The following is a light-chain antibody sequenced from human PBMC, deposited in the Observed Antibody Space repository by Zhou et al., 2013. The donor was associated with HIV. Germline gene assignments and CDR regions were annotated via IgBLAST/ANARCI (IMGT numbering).Light chain of an antibody. CDR1: QGISGY. Sequence: DIQLTQSPSFLSASVGDRVTITCRASQGISGYLAWYQQKPGKVPKLLIYAASTLQSGVPSRFSGSGSGTDFTLTISSLQPEDVATYYCQKYNGAPLTFGGGTKVEIK. V-gene: IGKV1-27*01. CDR3: QKYNGAPLT. CDR2: AAS. J-gene: IGKJ4*01.